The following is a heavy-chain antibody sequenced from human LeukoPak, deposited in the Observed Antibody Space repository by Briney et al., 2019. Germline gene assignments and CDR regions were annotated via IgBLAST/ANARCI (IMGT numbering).Heavy chain of an antibody. Sequence: PGGSLRLSCAASGFTFSSYAMHRVRQAPGKGLEWVAVISYDGSNKYYADSVKGRFTISRDNSKNTLYLQMNSLRAEDTAVYYCARAVGYYDFWSGYYGHWGQGILVTVSS. J-gene: IGHJ4*02. D-gene: IGHD3-3*01. CDR1: GFTFSSYA. V-gene: IGHV3-30*04. CDR3: ARAVGYYDFWSGYYGH. CDR2: ISYDGSNK.